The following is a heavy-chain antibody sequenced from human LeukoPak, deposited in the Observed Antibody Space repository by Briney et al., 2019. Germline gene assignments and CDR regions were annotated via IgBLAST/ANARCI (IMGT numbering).Heavy chain of an antibody. CDR1: GFIFSVYA. CDR3: AKAPPSSWTPFDY. V-gene: IGHV3-23*01. Sequence: PGGSLRLSCAASGFIFSVYAMSWVRQAPGKGLEWVSVISGSGGSTYYADSVKGRFTISRDNPKNTLYLQMNSLRAEDTAVYYCAKAPPSSWTPFDYWGQGTLVTVSS. CDR2: ISGSGGST. J-gene: IGHJ4*02. D-gene: IGHD2-2*01.